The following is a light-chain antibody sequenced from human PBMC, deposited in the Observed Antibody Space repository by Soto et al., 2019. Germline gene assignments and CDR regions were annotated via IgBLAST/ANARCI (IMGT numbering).Light chain of an antibody. CDR2: EVN. J-gene: IGLJ3*02. CDR1: GGDFGCSTY. Sequence: QSVLIQPASVSGSPGQSLIISCTGTGGDFGCSTYVSWYQQHSDKAPKFVIYEVNKRPSGVSSRFSGAKSGSTASLTISGLQGDDEATYCCRSYTTTNSWVFGGGTKLTVL. CDR3: RSYTTTNSWV. V-gene: IGLV2-14*01.